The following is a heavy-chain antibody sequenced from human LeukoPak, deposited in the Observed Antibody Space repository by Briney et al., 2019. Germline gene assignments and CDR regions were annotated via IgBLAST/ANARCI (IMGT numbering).Heavy chain of an antibody. Sequence: SSETLSLTCTVSGGSISSYYWSWIRQPAGKGLEWIGRIYTSGSTYYNPSLKSRVTMSVDTSKNQFSLKLSSVTAADTAVYYCASGGLYSGSYYVDYWGQGTLVTVSS. D-gene: IGHD1-26*01. CDR2: IYTSGST. CDR3: ASGGLYSGSYYVDY. V-gene: IGHV4-4*07. CDR1: GGSISSYY. J-gene: IGHJ4*02.